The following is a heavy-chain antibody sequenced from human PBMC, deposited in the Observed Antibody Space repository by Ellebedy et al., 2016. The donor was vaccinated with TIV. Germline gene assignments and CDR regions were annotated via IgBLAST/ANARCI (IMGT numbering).Heavy chain of an antibody. J-gene: IGHJ4*02. CDR3: AKDGGNYGDAHY. Sequence: AAPVKVSCKASGYTFTAYYIHWVRQAPGQGLEWLGLIRPGGDITTYAQNFQGRLTMTRDMSTSTDYMELSSLRSDDTAVYYCAKDGGNYGDAHYWGQGTLITVSS. V-gene: IGHV1-46*01. CDR1: GYTFTAYY. D-gene: IGHD1-26*01. CDR2: IRPGGDIT.